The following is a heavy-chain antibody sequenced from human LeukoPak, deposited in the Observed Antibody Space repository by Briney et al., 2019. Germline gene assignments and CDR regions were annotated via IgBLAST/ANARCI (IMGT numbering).Heavy chain of an antibody. CDR2: MNPNSGKT. J-gene: IGHJ5*02. CDR3: ARDITDYSNYVNWFDP. V-gene: IGHV1-8*01. D-gene: IGHD4-4*01. CDR1: GYTFTSYD. Sequence: ASVKVSCKASGYTFTSYDINWVRQATGQGHEWMGWMNPNSGKTGYAQKFQGRVTMTGNTSISTAYMELSSLRSEDTAVYYCARDITDYSNYVNWFDPWGQGTLVTVSS.